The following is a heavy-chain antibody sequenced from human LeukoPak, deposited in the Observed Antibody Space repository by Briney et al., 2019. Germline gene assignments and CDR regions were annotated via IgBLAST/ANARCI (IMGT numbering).Heavy chain of an antibody. CDR2: IYYSGST. V-gene: IGHV4-61*05. Sequence: SETLSLTCTVSGGSISSSSYYWGWIRQPPGKGLEGIGYIYYSGSTNYNPSLKSRVTISVETSRNQCSLKLSSVTAADTAVYYCARAITIRGLIFDYWGQGTLVTVSS. J-gene: IGHJ4*02. CDR1: GGSISSSSYY. D-gene: IGHD3-10*01. CDR3: ARAITIRGLIFDY.